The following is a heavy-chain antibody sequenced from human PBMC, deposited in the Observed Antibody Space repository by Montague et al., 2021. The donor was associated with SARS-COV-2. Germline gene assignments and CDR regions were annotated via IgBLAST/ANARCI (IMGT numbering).Heavy chain of an antibody. J-gene: IGHJ4*02. CDR2: VYPGDSDT. D-gene: IGHD3-9*01. V-gene: IGHV5-51*01. CDR3: ARHASSSYDILTGYYTLDY. CDR1: GYSFTSYW. Sequence: QSGAEVKKPGESLKISCKGSGYSFTSYWIGWVRQMPGKGLEWMGIVYPGDSDTRYSPSFQGQVTISADKSISTAYLQWSSLKASDTAMYYCARHASSSYDILTGYYTLDYWGQGTLVTVSS.